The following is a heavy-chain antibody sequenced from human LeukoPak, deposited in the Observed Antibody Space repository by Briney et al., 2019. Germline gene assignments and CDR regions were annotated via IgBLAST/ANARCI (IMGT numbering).Heavy chain of an antibody. CDR2: IRYDGSNK. D-gene: IGHD2-2*01. CDR3: AKDLVVPAAMYKTYYYYYGMDV. CDR1: GFTFSSYG. J-gene: IGHJ6*02. Sequence: PGGSLRLSCAASGFTFSSYGMHWVRQAPGKGLEWVAFIRYDGSNKYCADSVKGRFTISRDNSKNTLYLQMNSLRAEDTAVYYCAKDLVVPAAMYKTYYYYYGMDVWGQGTTVTVSS. V-gene: IGHV3-30*02.